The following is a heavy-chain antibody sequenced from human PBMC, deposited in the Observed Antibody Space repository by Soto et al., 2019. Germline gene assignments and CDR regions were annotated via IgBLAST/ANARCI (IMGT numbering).Heavy chain of an antibody. CDR3: ARDYGDYVSYYYYYMDV. V-gene: IGHV1-8*02. J-gene: IGHJ6*03. D-gene: IGHD4-17*01. CDR1: GGTFSSYV. Sequence: VKVSCKASGGTFSSYVISWVRQAPGQGLEWMGGMIPKIGTASYAQKFQGRVTMTRNTSISTAYMELSSLRSEDTAVYYCARDYGDYVSYYYYYMDVWGKGTTVTVSS. CDR2: MIPKIGTA.